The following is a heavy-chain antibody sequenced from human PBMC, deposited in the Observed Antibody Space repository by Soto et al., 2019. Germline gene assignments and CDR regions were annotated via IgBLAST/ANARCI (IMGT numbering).Heavy chain of an antibody. CDR3: ARNGVRGVIGEYYYYGMDV. V-gene: IGHV5-10-1*01. D-gene: IGHD3-10*01. Sequence: PVESLKIYRRGSEYSVTSYWIIWERQMPGKGLEWMGRIDPSDSYTNYSPSFQGHVTISADKSISTAYLQWSSLKASDTAMYYCARNGVRGVIGEYYYYGMDVWXQGTTVTVSS. CDR2: IDPSDSYT. J-gene: IGHJ6*02. CDR1: EYSVTSYW.